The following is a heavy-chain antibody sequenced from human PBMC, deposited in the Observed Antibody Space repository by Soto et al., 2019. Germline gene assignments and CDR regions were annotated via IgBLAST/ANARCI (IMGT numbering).Heavy chain of an antibody. D-gene: IGHD3-22*01. CDR2: IYYSGTA. J-gene: IGHJ5*02. Sequence: ASETLSPTCAVSGGSISPNYLTWIRQPPGMGLEWIAYIYYSGTATYNPSLNCRVAISLDMSKNQISLTLSSVTAADTAVYYCARLGAYYQSLDPWGQGTLVTVSS. CDR1: GGSISPNY. CDR3: ARLGAYYQSLDP. V-gene: IGHV4-59*08.